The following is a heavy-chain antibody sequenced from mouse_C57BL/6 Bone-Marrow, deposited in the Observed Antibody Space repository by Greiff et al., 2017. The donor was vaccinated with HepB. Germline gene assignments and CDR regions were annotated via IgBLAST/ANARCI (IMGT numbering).Heavy chain of an antibody. Sequence: EVKVEESGGGLVKPGGSLKLSCAASGFTFSDYGMHWVRQAPEKGLEWVAYISSGSSTIYYADTVKGRFTISRDNAKNTLFLQMTSLRSEDTAMYYCARGYYGAMDYWGQGTSVTVSS. CDR3: ARGYYGAMDY. CDR1: GFTFSDYG. J-gene: IGHJ4*01. D-gene: IGHD1-1*01. V-gene: IGHV5-17*01. CDR2: ISSGSSTI.